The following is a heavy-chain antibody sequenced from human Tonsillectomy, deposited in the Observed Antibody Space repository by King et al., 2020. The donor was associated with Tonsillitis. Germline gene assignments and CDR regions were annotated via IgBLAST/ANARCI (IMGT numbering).Heavy chain of an antibody. Sequence: VQLVESGGGLVQPGGSLRLSCAASGFTFSSSAMAWVRQAPGKGLEWVSGISGSGGSTYYADSVKGRFTISRDNSKNTMYLQMNILGAEDTALYYCAKVVSTAMVYYFDSWGQGTLATVSS. CDR2: ISGSGGST. D-gene: IGHD5-18*01. J-gene: IGHJ4*02. CDR3: AKVVSTAMVYYFDS. CDR1: GFTFSSSA. V-gene: IGHV3-23*04.